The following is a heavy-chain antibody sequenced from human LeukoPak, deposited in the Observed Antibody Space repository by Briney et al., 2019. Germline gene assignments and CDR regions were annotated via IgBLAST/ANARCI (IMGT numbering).Heavy chain of an antibody. Sequence: PGGSLRLSCVATEFSFSNYWMHWVRQTPGKGLVSVSWITGDGSSTRYADSVKGRFTISRDNAKNTLYLQVNSLRAEDTAVYYCARSLWPYYFDYWGQGALVTVSS. V-gene: IGHV3-74*01. J-gene: IGHJ4*02. CDR2: ITGDGSST. CDR1: EFSFSNYW. CDR3: ARSLWPYYFDY.